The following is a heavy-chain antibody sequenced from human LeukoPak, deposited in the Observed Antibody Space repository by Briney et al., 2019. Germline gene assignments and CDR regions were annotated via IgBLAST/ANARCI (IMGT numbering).Heavy chain of an antibody. Sequence: SETLSLTCIASGGSISSYYWSWIRQPAGKGLEWIGRIYSSGDTYYSPSLKSRVTMSVDSSKNQFSLKLSSVTAADTAVYYCARADIFYSGGFDYWGQGTLVTVSS. J-gene: IGHJ4*02. V-gene: IGHV4-4*07. CDR2: IYSSGDT. D-gene: IGHD2-15*01. CDR3: ARADIFYSGGFDY. CDR1: GGSISSYY.